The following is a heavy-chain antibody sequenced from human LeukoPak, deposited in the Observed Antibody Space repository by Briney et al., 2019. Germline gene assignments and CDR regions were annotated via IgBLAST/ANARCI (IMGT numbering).Heavy chain of an antibody. J-gene: IGHJ3*02. V-gene: IGHV1-2*02. Sequence: GASVKVSCKASGYTFTGYYMHWVRQAPEQGLEWMGWINPNSGGTNYAQKFQGRVTMTRDTSISTAYMELSRLRSDDTAVYYCARGTESYYYDSSGYYPGNHAFDIWGQGTMVTVSS. CDR2: INPNSGGT. D-gene: IGHD3-22*01. CDR1: GYTFTGYY. CDR3: ARGTESYYYDSSGYYPGNHAFDI.